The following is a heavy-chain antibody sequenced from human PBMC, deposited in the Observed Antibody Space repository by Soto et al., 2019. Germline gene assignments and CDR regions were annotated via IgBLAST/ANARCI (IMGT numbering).Heavy chain of an antibody. CDR2: IVPTVDTS. D-gene: IGHD5-12*01. V-gene: IGHV1-69*14. CDR3: VRVVAILGYPDN. Sequence: QVQLVQSGAEVRQPASSVKVSCKTSGATFSSYAITWVRQAPGQGLEWMGGIVPTVDTSTYAQKFQGRVTITADKFTNTVYMELSSLRSDDTAVYYCVRVVAILGYPDNWGQGTLVTVSS. J-gene: IGHJ4*02. CDR1: GATFSSYA.